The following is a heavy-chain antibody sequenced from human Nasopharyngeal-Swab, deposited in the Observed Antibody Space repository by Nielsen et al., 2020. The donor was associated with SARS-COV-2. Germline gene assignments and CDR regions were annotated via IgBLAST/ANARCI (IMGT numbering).Heavy chain of an antibody. CDR3: ARGVETIHH. Sequence: GESLKISCAASGFSFSEYYMSWHRQAPGKGLEWISDISSSGSITHYADSMKGRFTISRDNAKKSLYLQMNSLRAEDTAVYHCARGVETIHHWGQGSLVTVSS. D-gene: IGHD5-24*01. CDR1: GFSFSEYY. CDR2: ISSSGSIT. V-gene: IGHV3-11*04. J-gene: IGHJ1*01.